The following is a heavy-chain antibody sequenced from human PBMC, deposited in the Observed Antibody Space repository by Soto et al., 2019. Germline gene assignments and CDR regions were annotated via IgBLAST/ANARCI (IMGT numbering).Heavy chain of an antibody. D-gene: IGHD1-1*01. J-gene: IGHJ4*02. V-gene: IGHV3-53*01. CDR3: ASGNSFDF. Sequence: LRLSCAASGFTVSSNYMSWVRQAPGKGLEWVSLIYSSGGTYYSDSVKGRFTISRDNSKNTLYLQMNSLRAEDTAVYYCASGNSFDFWGQGTLVTVSS. CDR2: IYSSGGT. CDR1: GFTVSSNY.